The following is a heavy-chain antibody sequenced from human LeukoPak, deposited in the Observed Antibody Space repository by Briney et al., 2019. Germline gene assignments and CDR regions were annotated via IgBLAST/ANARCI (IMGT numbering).Heavy chain of an antibody. V-gene: IGHV3-23*01. Sequence: GGSLRLSCAASGFTFSSFAMSGVRQAPGKGLEWVSSISGSGASTYYADSVKGRLTISRDNSKNTLYLQMNSLRAEDTAVYYCAKGRGSPFYFEYWGQGTLVTVSS. J-gene: IGHJ4*02. CDR3: AKGRGSPFYFEY. CDR1: GFTFSSFA. CDR2: ISGSGAST. D-gene: IGHD1-26*01.